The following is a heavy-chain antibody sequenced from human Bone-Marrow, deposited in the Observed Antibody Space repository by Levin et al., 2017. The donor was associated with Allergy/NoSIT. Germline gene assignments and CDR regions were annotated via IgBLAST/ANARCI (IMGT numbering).Heavy chain of an antibody. CDR2: INHDGSDR. CDR3: TRYAVEQGSWNPPSTAPNFDA. Sequence: GESLKISCAASGFSFRNFWMTWVRQAPGKGLEWVANINHDGSDRYYADSVKGRFTISRDNARYSLYLQMSGLRAEDTAQYYCTRYAVEQGSWNPPSTAPNFDAWGQGTRVTVSS. CDR1: GFSFRNFW. J-gene: IGHJ4*02. D-gene: IGHD1-1*01. V-gene: IGHV3-7*01.